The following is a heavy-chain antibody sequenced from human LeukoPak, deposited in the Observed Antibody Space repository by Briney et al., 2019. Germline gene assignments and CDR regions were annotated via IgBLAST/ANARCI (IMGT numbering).Heavy chain of an antibody. CDR1: GFTFSSYS. V-gene: IGHV3-21*01. CDR2: ISSSSSYI. D-gene: IGHD2-2*01. CDR3: ARGYCSSTSCPEDYGMDV. J-gene: IGHJ6*02. Sequence: GGSLRLSRAASGFTFSSYSMNWVRQAPGKGLEWVSSISSSSSYIYYADSVKGRFTISRDNAKNSLYLQMNSLRAEDTAVYYCARGYCSSTSCPEDYGMDVWGQGTTVTVSS.